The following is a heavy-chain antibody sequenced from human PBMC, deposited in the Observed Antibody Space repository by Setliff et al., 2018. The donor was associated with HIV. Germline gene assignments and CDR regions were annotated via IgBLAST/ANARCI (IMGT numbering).Heavy chain of an antibody. CDR2: VFYTGFA. V-gene: IGHV4-59*08. Sequence: SETLSLTCAVFGGSFTDIGGSFTDYYWNWIRQSPGKGLEWMGYVFYTGFAAYNPSLKSRLTISVDTSKSQFSLRLTSVTAADTAIYYCARQVSIPGVAITPVDYWGQGALVTVSS. CDR3: ARQVSIPGVAITPVDY. CDR1: GGSFTDIGGSFTDYY. J-gene: IGHJ4*02. D-gene: IGHD5-12*01.